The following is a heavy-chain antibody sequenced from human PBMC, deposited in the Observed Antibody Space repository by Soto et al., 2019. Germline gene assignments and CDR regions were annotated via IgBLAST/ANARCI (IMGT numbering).Heavy chain of an antibody. V-gene: IGHV1-3*01. D-gene: IGHD2-2*01. CDR2: INAGNGNT. CDR1: GYTFTSYA. Sequence: EASVKVSCKASGYTFTSYAMHWVRQAPGQRLEWMGWINAGNGNTKYSQKFQGRVTITRDTSASTAYMELSSLRSEDTAVYYCARDRGQLDAFDIWGQGTMVTVSS. J-gene: IGHJ3*02. CDR3: ARDRGQLDAFDI.